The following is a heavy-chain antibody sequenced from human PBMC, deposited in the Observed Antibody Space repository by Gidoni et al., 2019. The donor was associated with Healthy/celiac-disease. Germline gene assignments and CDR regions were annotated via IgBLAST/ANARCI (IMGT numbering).Heavy chain of an antibody. V-gene: IGHV3-43*01. D-gene: IGHD3-22*01. CDR3: AKEFYDSSGYSLGAFDY. CDR1: GFTFDAYT. Sequence: EVQLVESGGVVVQPGGSLRLSCAASGFTFDAYTMHWVRQAPGKGLEWVSLISWDGGSTYYADSVKGRFTISRDNSKNSLYLQMNSLRTEDTALYYCAKEFYDSSGYSLGAFDYWGQGTLVTVSS. CDR2: ISWDGGST. J-gene: IGHJ4*02.